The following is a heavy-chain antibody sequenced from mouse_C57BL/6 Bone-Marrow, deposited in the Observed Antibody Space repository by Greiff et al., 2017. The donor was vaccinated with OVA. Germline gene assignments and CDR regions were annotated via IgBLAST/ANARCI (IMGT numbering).Heavy chain of an antibody. V-gene: IGHV5-9*01. D-gene: IGHD2-3*01. Sequence: EVMLVESGGGLVKPGGSLKLSCAASGFTFSSYTMSWVRQTPEKRLEWVATISGGGGNTYYPDSVKGRFTISRDNAKNTLYLQMSSLRSEDTALYYCARPYDGYYVAWFAYWGQGTLVTVSA. CDR2: ISGGGGNT. CDR1: GFTFSSYT. CDR3: ARPYDGYYVAWFAY. J-gene: IGHJ3*01.